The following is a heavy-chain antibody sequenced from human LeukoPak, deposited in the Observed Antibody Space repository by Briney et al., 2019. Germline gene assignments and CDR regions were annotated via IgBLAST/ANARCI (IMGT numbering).Heavy chain of an antibody. CDR3: AKDWAVAGTHHDY. D-gene: IGHD6-19*01. CDR2: ISGSGGST. J-gene: IGHJ4*02. CDR1: GFTFSSYG. Sequence: PGGSLRLSCAASGFTFSSYGMHWVRQAPGKGLEWVSAISGSGGSTYYADSVKGRFTISRDNSKNTLYLQMNSLRAEDTAVYYCAKDWAVAGTHHDYWGQGTLVTVSS. V-gene: IGHV3-23*01.